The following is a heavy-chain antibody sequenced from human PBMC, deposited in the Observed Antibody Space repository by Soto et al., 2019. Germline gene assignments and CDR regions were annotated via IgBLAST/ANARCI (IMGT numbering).Heavy chain of an antibody. CDR2: ISYDRSSK. V-gene: IGHV3-30*18. J-gene: IGHJ6*02. Sequence: VGSLRLSLSASACTFRSHLMHWVRQAPRKGREWVAVISYDRSSKYYAVSVQGRFTISRDNSKNTLYLQMNSLRDEDTAVYYCAKATVEWRGYYYYGMGVWGQGTTVTVSS. CDR1: ACTFRSHL. D-gene: IGHD3-3*01. CDR3: AKATVEWRGYYYYGMGV.